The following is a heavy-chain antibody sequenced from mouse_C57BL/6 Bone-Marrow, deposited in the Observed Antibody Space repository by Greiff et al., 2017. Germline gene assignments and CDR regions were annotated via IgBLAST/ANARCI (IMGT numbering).Heavy chain of an antibody. J-gene: IGHJ4*01. CDR3: TLYYDYGYAMDY. CDR1: GFNIKDDY. Sequence: VQLQQSGAELVRPGASVKLSCTASGFNIKDDYMHWVKQRPEQGLEWIGWIDPENGDTEYASKFQGKATITADTSSNTAYLQLSSLTSEDTAVXYCTLYYDYGYAMDYWGQGTSVTVSS. V-gene: IGHV14-4*01. CDR2: IDPENGDT. D-gene: IGHD2-4*01.